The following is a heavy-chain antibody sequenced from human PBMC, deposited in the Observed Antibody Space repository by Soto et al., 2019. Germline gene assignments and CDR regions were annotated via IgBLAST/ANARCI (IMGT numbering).Heavy chain of an antibody. J-gene: IGHJ4*03. Sequence: EVQLVESGGGLVQPGGSLKLSCAASGFAFSGSAMHWVRQASGKGLEWVGRIRSKANSYATTYAASVEGRFTISRDDSKNTAYLQMNSLKTDDTAAYYRSRQGRGQGLDYFHKSGSSAPIDFWGHGTLVTDSS. CDR1: GFAFSGSA. D-gene: IGHD3-22*01. CDR2: IRSKANSYAT. CDR3: SRQGRGQGLDYFHKSGSSAPIDF. V-gene: IGHV3-73*02.